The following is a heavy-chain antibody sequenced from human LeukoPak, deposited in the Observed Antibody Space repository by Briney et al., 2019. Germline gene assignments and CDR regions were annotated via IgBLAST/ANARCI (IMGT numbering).Heavy chain of an antibody. V-gene: IGHV3-30*02. CDR2: IRYDGSNK. Sequence: GGSLRLSCAASGFTFSSYGMHWVRQAPGKGLEWVAFIRYDGSNKYYADSVEGRFTISRDNSKNTLYLQMNSLRAEDTAVYYCAKEPLETICGVAKGYYYYFLDVWGKGTTVTVSS. CDR1: GFTFSSYG. J-gene: IGHJ6*03. D-gene: IGHD3-3*01. CDR3: AKEPLETICGVAKGYYYYFLDV.